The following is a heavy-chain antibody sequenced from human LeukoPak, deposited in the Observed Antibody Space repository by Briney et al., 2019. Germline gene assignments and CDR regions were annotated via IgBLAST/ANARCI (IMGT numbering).Heavy chain of an antibody. J-gene: IGHJ5*02. CDR3: ARVRGVGTHIWLLPWNL. V-gene: IGHV3-23*01. Sequence: GGSLRLSCAASGFTFLTYAMAWVRQAPGKGLEWLSSISGGAAGTYYAPSVKGRFTVSRDNDKNALYLQMDDVTAADTALYYCARVRGVGTHIWLLPWNLWGQGTLVSVSS. D-gene: IGHD2-21*02. CDR1: GFTFLTYA. CDR2: ISGGAAGT.